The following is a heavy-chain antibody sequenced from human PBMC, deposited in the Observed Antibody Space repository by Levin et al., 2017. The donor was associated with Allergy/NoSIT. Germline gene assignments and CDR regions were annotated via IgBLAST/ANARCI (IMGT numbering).Heavy chain of an antibody. CDR1: GVTVFNNY. Sequence: GGSLRLSCTASGVTVFNNYFMWVRQAPGKGLEWVSHIYSGGGTNYADSVKGRFSVSRDNSKNTVYLQMNSLRADDTAVYYCGRDGPGGGHWGPGTQVTVSA. V-gene: IGHV3-66*01. J-gene: IGHJ4*02. D-gene: IGHD3-10*01. CDR3: GRDGPGGGH. CDR2: IYSGGGT.